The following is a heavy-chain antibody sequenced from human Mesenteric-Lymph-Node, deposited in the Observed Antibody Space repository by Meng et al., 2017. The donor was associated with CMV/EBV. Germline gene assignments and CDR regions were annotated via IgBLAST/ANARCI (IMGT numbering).Heavy chain of an antibody. CDR1: GYSISSGYY. CDR3: VRDRDF. CDR2: IYYSGST. J-gene: IGHJ4*02. V-gene: IGHV4-38-2*02. Sequence: SETLSLTCTVSGYSISSGYYWGWIRQPPGKGLEWIGSIYYSGSTYYNPSLKSRLTISVDTSKNQFSLKLNSVTAADTAVYYCVRDRDFWGQGTLVTVSS.